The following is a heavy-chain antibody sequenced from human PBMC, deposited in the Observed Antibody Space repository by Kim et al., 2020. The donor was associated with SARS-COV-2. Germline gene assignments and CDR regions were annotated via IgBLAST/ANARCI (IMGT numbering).Heavy chain of an antibody. CDR3: AKGPPGWYGSESYGMDV. Sequence: GGSLRLSCAASGFTFSSYGMHWVRQAPGKGLEWVAVISYDGSNKYYADSVKGRFTISRDNSKNTLYLQMNSLRAEDTAVYYCAKGPPGWYGSESYGMDVWGQGTTVTVSS. CDR2: ISYDGSNK. V-gene: IGHV3-30*18. CDR1: GFTFSSYG. D-gene: IGHD3-10*01. J-gene: IGHJ6*02.